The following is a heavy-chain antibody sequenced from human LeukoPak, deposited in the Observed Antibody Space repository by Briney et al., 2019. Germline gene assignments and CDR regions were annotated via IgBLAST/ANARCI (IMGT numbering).Heavy chain of an antibody. V-gene: IGHV3-11*04. CDR3: ARDRQVAMGFFDY. CDR2: ISSSGSTI. CDR1: GFKFSDYY. Sequence: GGSLRLSCAASGFKFSDYYMSWIRQGPGKGLEWVSYISSSGSTIYYADSVKGRFTISRDNAKNSLYLQMNSLRAEDTAVYYCARDRQVAMGFFDYWGQGTLVTVSS. D-gene: IGHD5-18*01. J-gene: IGHJ4*02.